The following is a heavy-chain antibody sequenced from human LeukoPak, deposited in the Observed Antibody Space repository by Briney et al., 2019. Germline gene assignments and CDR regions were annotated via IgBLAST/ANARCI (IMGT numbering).Heavy chain of an antibody. CDR2: IYYSGST. CDR3: ARALGYCSSTSCYTYYYYGMDV. Sequence: SETLSLTCTVSGGSIGSYSWSWIRQPAGKRLEWIGYIYYSGSTKNNPSLKSRVTISVDTSKNQFSLKLSSVTAADTAVYYCARALGYCSSTSCYTYYYYGMDVWGQGTTVTVSS. D-gene: IGHD2-2*02. CDR1: GGSIGSYS. J-gene: IGHJ6*02. V-gene: IGHV4-59*01.